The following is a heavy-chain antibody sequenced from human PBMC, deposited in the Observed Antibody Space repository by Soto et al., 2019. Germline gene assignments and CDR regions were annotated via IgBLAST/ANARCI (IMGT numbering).Heavy chain of an antibody. V-gene: IGHV3-30*18. J-gene: IGHJ6*02. CDR3: AKILHLGADAFYYYGMDV. Sequence: QVQLVESGGGVVQPGRSLRLSCAASGFTFSNYGMHWVRQAPGKGLEWVAVISYDGSNKYYADSVKGRFTISRDNSKNTMDLQMNSLRAEDTAVYYCAKILHLGADAFYYYGMDVWGQGTTVTVSS. D-gene: IGHD3-16*01. CDR2: ISYDGSNK. CDR1: GFTFSNYG.